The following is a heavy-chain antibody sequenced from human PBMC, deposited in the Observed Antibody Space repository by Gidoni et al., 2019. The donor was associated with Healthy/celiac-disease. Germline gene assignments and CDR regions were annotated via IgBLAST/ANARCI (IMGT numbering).Heavy chain of an antibody. V-gene: IGHV3-30*18. Sequence: QVQLVVSGGGVVQPGRSLRLSCAASGFTFSSYGMHWVRQAPGKGMECGAVISYDGSNKYYADSVKGRFTISRDNSKNTLYLQRNSLRAEDTAVYYCAKDKQIVVPAIGEFDYWGQGTLVTVSS. CDR3: AKDKQIVVPAIGEFDY. CDR2: ISYDGSNK. D-gene: IGHD2-2*01. J-gene: IGHJ4*02. CDR1: GFTFSSYG.